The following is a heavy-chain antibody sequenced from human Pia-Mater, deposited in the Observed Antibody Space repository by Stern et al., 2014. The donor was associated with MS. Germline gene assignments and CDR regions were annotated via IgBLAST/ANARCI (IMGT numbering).Heavy chain of an antibody. V-gene: IGHV3-9*01. D-gene: IGHD6-19*01. CDR2: ISWNSGSI. Sequence: QLVESGGGLVQPGRSLRLSCAASGFTFDDYAMHWVRQAPGKGLEWVSGISWNSGSIGYADSVKGRFIISRDNAKNSLYLQMNSLRAEDTALYYCAKPLHSGYSSGWYDYWGQGTLVTVSS. CDR1: GFTFDDYA. J-gene: IGHJ4*02. CDR3: AKPLHSGYSSGWYDY.